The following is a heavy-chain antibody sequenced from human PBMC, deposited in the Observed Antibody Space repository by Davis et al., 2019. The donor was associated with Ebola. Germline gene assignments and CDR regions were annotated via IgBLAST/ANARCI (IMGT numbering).Heavy chain of an antibody. CDR1: GFTVSSNY. Sequence: GGSLRLSCAASGFTVSSNYMSWVRQAPGKGLEWVSVIYSGSSTYYADSVKGRFTISRDNSKNTLYLQMNSLRAEDTAVYYCAKNNWNDFIILDYWGQGTLVTVSS. D-gene: IGHD1-1*01. J-gene: IGHJ4*02. CDR3: AKNNWNDFIILDY. CDR2: IYSGSST. V-gene: IGHV3-53*01.